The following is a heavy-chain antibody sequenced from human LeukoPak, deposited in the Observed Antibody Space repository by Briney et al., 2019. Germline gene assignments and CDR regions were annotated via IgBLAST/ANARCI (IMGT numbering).Heavy chain of an antibody. Sequence: SETLSLTCTVSGGSINYYYWNWIRQPPGKGLEWIGHIYYSGSTNYNSSLKSRVTISVDTSRNQFSLKLSSLTAADTAVYYCARGKAAAASNLPFDPWGQGTLVTVSS. D-gene: IGHD6-13*01. CDR3: ARGKAAAASNLPFDP. CDR1: GGSINYYY. V-gene: IGHV4-59*01. CDR2: IYYSGST. J-gene: IGHJ5*02.